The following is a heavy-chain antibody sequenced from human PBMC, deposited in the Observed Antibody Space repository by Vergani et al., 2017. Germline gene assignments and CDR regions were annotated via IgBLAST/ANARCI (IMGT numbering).Heavy chain of an antibody. CDR3: ERGFIIRTMIMDV. Sequence: QVQLVESGGGVVQPGRSLRLSCAASGFTFSSYGMHWVRQAPGKGLEWVAVISYDGTNKYYADSVKGRFTISRDNSKITLYLQMNSLRAGDTSVYSCERGFIIRTMIMDVWGKGPRVTVSS. CDR2: ISYDGTNK. D-gene: IGHD3-22*01. J-gene: IGHJ6*04. V-gene: IGHV3-30*03. CDR1: GFTFSSYG.